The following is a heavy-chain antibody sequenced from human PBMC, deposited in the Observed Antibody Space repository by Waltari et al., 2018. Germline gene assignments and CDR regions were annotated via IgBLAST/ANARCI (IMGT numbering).Heavy chain of an antibody. D-gene: IGHD1-7*01. J-gene: IGHJ4*02. Sequence: QVQLQQWGAGLLKPSETLSLTCAVYGGSFSGYYWGWIRKPPGKGLEWIGEINHSGSTNYNPSLKSRVTISVDTSKNQFSLKLSSVTAADTAVYYCARGPRGLELRGAFDYWGQGTLVTVSS. CDR3: ARGPRGLELRGAFDY. CDR2: INHSGST. CDR1: GGSFSGYY. V-gene: IGHV4-34*01.